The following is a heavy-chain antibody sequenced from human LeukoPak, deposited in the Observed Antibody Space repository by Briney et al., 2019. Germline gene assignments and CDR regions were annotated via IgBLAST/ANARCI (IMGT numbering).Heavy chain of an antibody. J-gene: IGHJ6*02. CDR3: AREGYCSSTSCYLGASNGMDV. D-gene: IGHD2-2*01. V-gene: IGHV1-69*04. CDR2: IIPILGIA. CDR1: GGTFSSYA. Sequence: AASVKVSCKASGGTFSSYAISWVRQAPGQGLEWMGRIIPILGIANYAQKFQGRVTITADKSTSTAYMELSSLRSEDTAVYYCAREGYCSSTSCYLGASNGMDVWGQGTTVTVSS.